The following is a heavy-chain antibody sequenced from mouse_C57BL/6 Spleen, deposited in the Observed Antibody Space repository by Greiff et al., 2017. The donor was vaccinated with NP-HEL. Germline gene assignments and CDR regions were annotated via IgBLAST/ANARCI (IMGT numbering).Heavy chain of an antibody. CDR3: AIGWWAFDY. V-gene: IGHV1-69*01. CDR1: GYTFTSYW. J-gene: IGHJ2*01. D-gene: IGHD1-1*02. Sequence: QVQLQQPGAELVMPGASVKLSCKASGYTFTSYWMHWVKQRPGQGLEWIGEIDPSDSYTNYNQKFKGKATLTVDKSSSTAYMQLSSLTSEDSAVYYCAIGWWAFDYWGQGTTLTVSS. CDR2: IDPSDSYT.